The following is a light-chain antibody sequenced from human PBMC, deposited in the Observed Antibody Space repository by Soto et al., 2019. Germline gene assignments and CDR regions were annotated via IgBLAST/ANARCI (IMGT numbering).Light chain of an antibody. V-gene: IGKV1-9*01. J-gene: IGKJ1*01. CDR3: QQLSSYPPWT. CDR1: QGINSY. CDR2: AAS. Sequence: DIQLTQSPSFLSASVGDRVTITCRASQGINSYLAWYQQKPGKAPKLLIYAASTLQSGVPSRFSGSGSGTEFTLTISSLQPEDFATYYYQQLSSYPPWTFGQGTKVEIK.